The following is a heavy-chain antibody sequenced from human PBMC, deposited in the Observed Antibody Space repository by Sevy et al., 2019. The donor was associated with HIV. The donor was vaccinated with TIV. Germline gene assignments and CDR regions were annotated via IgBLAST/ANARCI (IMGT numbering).Heavy chain of an antibody. V-gene: IGHV3-30-3*02. CDR1: GFTFRNHA. D-gene: IGHD1-26*01. CDR2: ISSDGAIK. CDR3: AKSYSGSYYIPYDAFDM. Sequence: GGSLRLSCVTSGFTFRNHAMHWVRQAPGKGLEWVAVISSDGAIKYYADSVKGRFTFSRENSKSTRYLQMNSLRPEDTAMYYCAKSYSGSYYIPYDAFDMWGQGTMVTVSS. J-gene: IGHJ3*02.